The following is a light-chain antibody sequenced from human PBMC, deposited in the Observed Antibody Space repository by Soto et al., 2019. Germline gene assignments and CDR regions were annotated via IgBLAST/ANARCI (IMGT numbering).Light chain of an antibody. J-gene: IGKJ1*01. V-gene: IGKV1-5*03. Sequence: IQLTQSPSSLSASVGDRVTITCRASQSIGSWLAWYQQKPGKAPKVLIYKASNLESGVPSRFSGSGSGTEFTLTISSLQPDDSATYYCQMYNSYSWTFGQGTKVDI. CDR3: QMYNSYSWT. CDR1: QSIGSW. CDR2: KAS.